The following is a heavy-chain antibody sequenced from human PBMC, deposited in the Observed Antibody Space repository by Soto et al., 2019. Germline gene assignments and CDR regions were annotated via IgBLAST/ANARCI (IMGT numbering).Heavy chain of an antibody. V-gene: IGHV1-8*01. CDR3: ARGHYYGSGSHDAFDI. CDR2: MNPNSGNT. Sequence: ASGKVSCKASGYTFTSYDINWVRQATGQGLEWMGWMNPNSGNTGYAQKFQGRVTMTRNTSISTAYMELSSLRSEDTAVYYCARGHYYGSGSHDAFDIWGQGTMVTVSS. J-gene: IGHJ3*02. CDR1: GYTFTSYD. D-gene: IGHD3-10*01.